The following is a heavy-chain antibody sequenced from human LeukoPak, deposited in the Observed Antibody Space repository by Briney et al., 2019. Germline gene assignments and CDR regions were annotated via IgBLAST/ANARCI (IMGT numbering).Heavy chain of an antibody. Sequence: GASVKVSCKASGYTFTGYYMHWVRQAPGQGLEWMGWINPNSGGTNYAQKFQGRVTMTRDTSISTAYMELSRLRSDDTAVYYCAREWGNSYYYYGMDVWGQGTTVTVSS. CDR3: AREWGNSYYYYGMDV. D-gene: IGHD7-27*01. CDR1: GYTFTGYY. V-gene: IGHV1-2*02. CDR2: INPNSGGT. J-gene: IGHJ6*02.